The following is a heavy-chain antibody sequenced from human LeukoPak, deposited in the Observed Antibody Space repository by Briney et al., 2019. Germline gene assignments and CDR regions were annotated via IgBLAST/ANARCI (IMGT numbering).Heavy chain of an antibody. D-gene: IGHD5-24*01. CDR2: IIPILGIA. J-gene: IGHJ4*02. CDR3: ARGRDGYLGDY. V-gene: IGHV1-69*04. Sequence: GASVKVSCKASGGTFSSYAISWVRQAPGQGLEWMGRIIPILGIANYAQKFQGRVTITADKSTSTANMELSSLRSEDTAVYYCARGRDGYLGDYWGQGTLVTVSS. CDR1: GGTFSSYA.